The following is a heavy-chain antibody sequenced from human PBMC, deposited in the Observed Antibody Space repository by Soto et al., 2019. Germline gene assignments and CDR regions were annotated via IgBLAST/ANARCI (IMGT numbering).Heavy chain of an antibody. D-gene: IGHD1-1*01. Sequence: PGGSLRLSCAASGFTFSSYAMSWVRQAPGKGLEWASAISGSGGSTYYADSVKGRFTISRDNSKNTLYLQMNSLRAEDTAVYYCAKGGQLELHYYYGMDVWGQGTTVTVSS. CDR1: GFTFSSYA. CDR2: ISGSGGST. V-gene: IGHV3-23*01. J-gene: IGHJ6*02. CDR3: AKGGQLELHYYYGMDV.